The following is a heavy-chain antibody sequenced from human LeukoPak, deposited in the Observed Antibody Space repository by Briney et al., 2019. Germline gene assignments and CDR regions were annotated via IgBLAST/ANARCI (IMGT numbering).Heavy chain of an antibody. Sequence: PSETLSLTCTVSGYSISSGYYWGWIRQPPGKGLGWIGVIYHSGSTYYNPSLKSRVTISVDTSKNQFSLKLSSVTAADTAVYYCARDLPSWAYYYYYYMDVWGKGTTVTVSS. CDR3: ARDLPSWAYYYYYYMDV. D-gene: IGHD3-16*01. V-gene: IGHV4-38-2*02. J-gene: IGHJ6*03. CDR2: IYHSGST. CDR1: GYSISSGYY.